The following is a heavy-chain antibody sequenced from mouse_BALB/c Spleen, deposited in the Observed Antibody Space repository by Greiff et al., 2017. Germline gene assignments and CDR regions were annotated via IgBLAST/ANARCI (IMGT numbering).Heavy chain of an antibody. V-gene: IGHV5-6-3*01. Sequence: EVQRVESGGGLVQPGGSLKLSCAASGFTFSSYGMSWVRQTPDKRLELVATINSNGGSTYYPDSVKGRFTISRDNAKNTLYLQMSSLKSEDTAMYYCAREGLRRASWFAYWGQGTLVTVSA. D-gene: IGHD2-2*01. J-gene: IGHJ3*01. CDR1: GFTFSSYG. CDR3: AREGLRRASWFAY. CDR2: INSNGGST.